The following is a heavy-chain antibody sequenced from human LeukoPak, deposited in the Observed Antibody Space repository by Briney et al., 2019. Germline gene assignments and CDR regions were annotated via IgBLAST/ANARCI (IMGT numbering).Heavy chain of an antibody. J-gene: IGHJ6*03. V-gene: IGHV3-7*01. CDR1: GFTFSSYW. CDR2: IKQDGSEK. CDR3: ARDSCSGGSCYGRHYYMDV. D-gene: IGHD2-15*01. Sequence: GGSLRLSCAASGFTFSSYWMSWVRQAPGKGLEWVANIKQDGSEKYYVDSVKGRFTISRDNAKNSLYLQMNSLRAEDTAVYYCARDSCSGGSCYGRHYYMDVWGKGTTVTVSS.